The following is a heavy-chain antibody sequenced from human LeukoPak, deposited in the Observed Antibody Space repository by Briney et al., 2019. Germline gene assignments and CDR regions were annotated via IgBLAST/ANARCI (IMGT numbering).Heavy chain of an antibody. CDR2: IKSKTAVPTT. D-gene: IGHD3-10*01. CDR1: GFTFSNAW. CDR3: TFAYYYGSGADY. Sequence: GGSLRLSCAASGFTFSNAWMSWVRQAPGKGLEWVGRIKSKTAVPTTYYAAPVKLTFTISKDDSKNTLYLQMNSLKTDDTSVYYCTFAYYYGSGADYWGQGTLVTVSS. J-gene: IGHJ4*02. V-gene: IGHV3-15*01.